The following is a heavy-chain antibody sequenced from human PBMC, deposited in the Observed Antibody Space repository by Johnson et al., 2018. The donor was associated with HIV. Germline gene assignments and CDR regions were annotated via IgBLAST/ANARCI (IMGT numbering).Heavy chain of an antibody. CDR3: AKDIRTGTPRNYAFDI. CDR2: IRYDGSDK. CDR1: RFTFSTFG. Sequence: QVQLVESGGGWVKPGGSLRLSCAASRFTFSTFGMHWVRQAPGKGLEWVAFIRYDGSDKYYGDSVKGRFTISRDNSKNTLYLQMNSLRAEDTALYYCAKDIRTGTPRNYAFDIWGQGTMVTVSS. D-gene: IGHD1-7*01. V-gene: IGHV3-30*02. J-gene: IGHJ3*02.